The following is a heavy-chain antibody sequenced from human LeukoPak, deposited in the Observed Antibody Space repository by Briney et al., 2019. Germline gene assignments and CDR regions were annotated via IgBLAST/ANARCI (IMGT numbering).Heavy chain of an antibody. CDR1: GYTFTSYD. V-gene: IGHV1-8*03. D-gene: IGHD3-3*01. CDR2: MNPNSGNT. Sequence: ASVKVSCKASGYTFTSYDINWVRQATGQGLEWMGWMNPNSGNTGYAQKFQGRVTITRNTSISTAYMELSSLRSEDTAVYYCARGLLRFLEWFRSGSYYYYMDVWGKGTTVTVSS. J-gene: IGHJ6*03. CDR3: ARGLLRFLEWFRSGSYYYYMDV.